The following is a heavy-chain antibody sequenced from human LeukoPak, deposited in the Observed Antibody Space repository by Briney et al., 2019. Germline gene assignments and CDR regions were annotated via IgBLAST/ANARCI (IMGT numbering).Heavy chain of an antibody. CDR3: ARGQGSDNWFDP. Sequence: SVKVSCKASGGTFSSYAISWVRQAPGQGLEWMGRIIPIFGTANYAQKSQGRVTITTDESTSTAYMELSSLRSEDTAVYYCARGQGSDNWFDPWGQGTLVTVSS. CDR1: GGTFSSYA. CDR2: IIPIFGTA. V-gene: IGHV1-69*05. J-gene: IGHJ5*02.